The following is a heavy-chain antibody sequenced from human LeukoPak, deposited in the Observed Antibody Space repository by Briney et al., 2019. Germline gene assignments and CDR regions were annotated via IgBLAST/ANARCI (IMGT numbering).Heavy chain of an antibody. CDR1: GFPLRRYN. CDR2: FSSSSSTI. D-gene: IGHD3-10*01. CDR3: ARDRSVSMVRGVTIIDY. V-gene: IGHV3-48*04. Sequence: GGPVSLSCRASGFPLRRYNIMGLRGARGKAVEGFSYFSSSSSTIYYADSVKGRFTISRDNAKNSLYLQMNSLRAEDTAVYYCARDRSVSMVRGVTIIDYWGQGTLVTVSS. J-gene: IGHJ4*02.